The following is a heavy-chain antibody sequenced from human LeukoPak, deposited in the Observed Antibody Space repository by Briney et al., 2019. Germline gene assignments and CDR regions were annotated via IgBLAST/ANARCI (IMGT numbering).Heavy chain of an antibody. CDR3: ATDPVGITMVRGVVGTRAFDI. CDR1: GYTLTELS. CDR2: FDPEDGET. J-gene: IGHJ3*02. V-gene: IGHV1-24*01. D-gene: IGHD3-10*01. Sequence: GASVKVSCKVSGYTLTELSMHWVRQAPGKGLEWMGGFDPEDGETIYAQKFQGRVTMAEDTSTDTAYMELSSLRSEDTAVYYCATDPVGITMVRGVVGTRAFDIWGQGTMVTVSS.